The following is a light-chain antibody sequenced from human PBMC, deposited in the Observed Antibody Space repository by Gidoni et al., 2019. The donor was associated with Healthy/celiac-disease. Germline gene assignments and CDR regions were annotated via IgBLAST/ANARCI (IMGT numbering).Light chain of an antibody. CDR1: QDISNY. J-gene: IGKJ4*01. Sequence: DIQMTQSPSSLSASVGDRVTITCQASQDISNYLNWYQQKPGKAPKLLIYDASNLETGVPSRFSGSGSGTDFTFTISSLQPEDIATYYCQQYDNLPPAGPTLGGGTKVEIK. CDR2: DAS. CDR3: QQYDNLPPAGPT. V-gene: IGKV1-33*01.